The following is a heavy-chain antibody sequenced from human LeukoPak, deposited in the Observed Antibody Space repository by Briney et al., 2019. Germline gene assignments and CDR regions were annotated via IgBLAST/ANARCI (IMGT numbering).Heavy chain of an antibody. Sequence: GGSLRLSCAVSGFTFSSYAMHWVRQAPGKGLEWVAVISYDGSNKYYADSVKGRFTISRDNSKNTLYLQMNSLRAEDTAVYYCARAHYYDSSGYPFDYWGQGTLVTVSS. CDR2: ISYDGSNK. D-gene: IGHD3-22*01. V-gene: IGHV3-30-3*01. J-gene: IGHJ4*02. CDR3: ARAHYYDSSGYPFDY. CDR1: GFTFSSYA.